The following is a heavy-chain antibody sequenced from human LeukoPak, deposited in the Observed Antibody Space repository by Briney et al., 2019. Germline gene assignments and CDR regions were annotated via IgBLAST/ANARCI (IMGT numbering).Heavy chain of an antibody. CDR1: GFVFTDHY. Sequence: PGGSLRLSCTASGFVFTDHYMIWIRQAPGKGLEWICSLSIGVDATFYAHSVGGRFAISGDKSNTSLYLLMDNLGVEDTAVYNCARAPSVSHGSWSGPMGFFDLWGRGTLVTVSS. CDR3: ARAPSVSHGSWSGPMGFFDL. V-gene: IGHV3-11*04. CDR2: LSIGVDAT. J-gene: IGHJ2*01. D-gene: IGHD3-3*01.